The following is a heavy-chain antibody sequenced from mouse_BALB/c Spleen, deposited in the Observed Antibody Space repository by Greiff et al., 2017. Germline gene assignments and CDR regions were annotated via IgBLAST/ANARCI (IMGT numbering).Heavy chain of an antibody. CDR1: GFTFTDYY. J-gene: IGHJ2*01. CDR3: ARDDYGSRFDY. D-gene: IGHD1-1*01. Sequence: EVMLVESGGGLVQPGGSLRLSCATSGFTFTDYYMSWVRQPPGKALEWLGFIRNKANGYTTEYSASVKGRFTISRDNSQSILYLQMNTLRAEDSATYYCARDDYGSRFDYWGQGTTLTVSS. CDR2: IRNKANGYTT. V-gene: IGHV7-3*02.